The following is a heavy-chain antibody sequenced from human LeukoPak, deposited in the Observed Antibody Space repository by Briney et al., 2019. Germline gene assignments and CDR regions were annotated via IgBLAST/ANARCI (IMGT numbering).Heavy chain of an antibody. CDR1: GFTFSSYA. Sequence: GRSLRLSCAASGFTFSSYAMHWVRQAPGKGLESVAVISYDGSNKYYADSVKGRFTISRDNSKNTLYLQMNSLRAEDTAVYYCASPMYSSTWTPFDYWGQGTLVTVSS. D-gene: IGHD6-13*01. V-gene: IGHV3-30*04. CDR3: ASPMYSSTWTPFDY. J-gene: IGHJ4*02. CDR2: ISYDGSNK.